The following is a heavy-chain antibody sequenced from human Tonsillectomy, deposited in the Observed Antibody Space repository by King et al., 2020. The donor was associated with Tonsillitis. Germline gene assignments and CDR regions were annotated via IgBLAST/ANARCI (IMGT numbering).Heavy chain of an antibody. D-gene: IGHD1-14*01. CDR1: GYIFSSYV. CDR2: INAGNGET. V-gene: IGHV1-3*01. J-gene: IGHJ4*02. CDR3: ARNIEGTTILDS. Sequence: QLVQSGAEVKKPGASVKVSCKASGYIFSSYVMYWVRQAPGHRPEWMGWINAGNGETQYSQRFQGRVTITGDTSASTVYMELSSLRSEDTGVYYCARNIEGTTILDSWGQGTLVTVFS.